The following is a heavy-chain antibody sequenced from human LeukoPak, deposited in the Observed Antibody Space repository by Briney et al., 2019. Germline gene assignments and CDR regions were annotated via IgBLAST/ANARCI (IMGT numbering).Heavy chain of an antibody. J-gene: IGHJ3*02. Sequence: SETLSLTCTVSGGSISSYYWSWIRQPAGKGLEWIGRIYTSGSTNYNPSLKSRVTISVDTSKNQFSLKLSSVTAADTAVYYCARGIPPYVWGSYRDAFDIWGQGTMVTVSS. CDR3: ARGIPPYVWGSYRDAFDI. V-gene: IGHV4-4*07. CDR1: GGSISSYY. D-gene: IGHD3-16*02. CDR2: IYTSGST.